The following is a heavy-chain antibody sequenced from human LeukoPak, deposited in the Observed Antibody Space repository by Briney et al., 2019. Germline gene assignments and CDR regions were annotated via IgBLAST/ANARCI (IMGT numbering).Heavy chain of an antibody. D-gene: IGHD4-11*01. CDR1: GGTFSSYA. CDR3: ARDRKRSNYGLHYFDY. V-gene: IGHV1-69*05. CDR2: IIPIFGTA. Sequence: SVKVSCKASGGTFSSYAISWVRQAPGQGLEWMGGIIPIFGTANYAQKFQGRVTITTDESTSTAYMELSSLRSEDTAVYYCARDRKRSNYGLHYFDYWGQGTLVTVSS. J-gene: IGHJ4*02.